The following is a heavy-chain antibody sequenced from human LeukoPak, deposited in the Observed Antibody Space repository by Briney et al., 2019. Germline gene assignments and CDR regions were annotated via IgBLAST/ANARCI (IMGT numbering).Heavy chain of an antibody. CDR1: GFTFSSYW. J-gene: IGHJ3*02. Sequence: GGSERLSCAASGFTFSSYWMHWVRQAPGKGLVWVSRISSDGSRISYADSVKGRFTISRDDAKKTLDLQMNSLRAEDTAVYFCARDNGRNSFDIWGQGTIVTDCS. CDR2: ISSDGSRI. D-gene: IGHD2/OR15-2a*01. V-gene: IGHV3-74*01. CDR3: ARDNGRNSFDI.